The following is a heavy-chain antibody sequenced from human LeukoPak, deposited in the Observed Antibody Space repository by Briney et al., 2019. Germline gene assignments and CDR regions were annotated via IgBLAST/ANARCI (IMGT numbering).Heavy chain of an antibody. J-gene: IGHJ5*02. V-gene: IGHV4-59*12. D-gene: IGHD6-13*01. Sequence: SETLSLTCTVSGGSISSYYWSWIRQPPGKGLEWIGSIYYSGSTYYNPSLKSRVTISVDTSKNQFSLKLSSVTAADTAVYYCARARGQLVVWFDPWGQGTLVTVSS. CDR3: ARARGQLVVWFDP. CDR2: IYYSGST. CDR1: GGSISSYY.